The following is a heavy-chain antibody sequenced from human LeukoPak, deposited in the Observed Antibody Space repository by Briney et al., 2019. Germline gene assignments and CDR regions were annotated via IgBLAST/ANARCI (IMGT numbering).Heavy chain of an antibody. D-gene: IGHD3/OR15-3a*01. CDR1: GFTFSNAW. CDR2: VKSKVDGETT. V-gene: IGHV3-15*01. J-gene: IGHJ5*02. CDR3: TTHYDVLTGYYRADWFDP. Sequence: GGSPRLSCAASGFTFSNAWMHWVRQAPGKGLEWVGRVKSKVDGETTDYASSVKGRFTVSRDDSKNMVFLQMNSLQTEDTAVYFCTTHYDVLTGYYRADWFDPWGQGTLVTVSS.